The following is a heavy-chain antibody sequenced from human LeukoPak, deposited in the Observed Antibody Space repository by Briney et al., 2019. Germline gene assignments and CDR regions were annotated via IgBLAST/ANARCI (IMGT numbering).Heavy chain of an antibody. Sequence: GGSLRLSCAASGFTFDDYGMGWVRQAPGMGLEWVSAINWNGGSIGYADSVKGRFTISRDNAKNSLYLQMNNLRAEDTALYYCAKLPGVSAAGYFDYWGQGTLVTVSS. CDR1: GFTFDDYG. J-gene: IGHJ4*02. CDR3: AKLPGVSAAGYFDY. CDR2: INWNGGSI. V-gene: IGHV3-20*04. D-gene: IGHD6-13*01.